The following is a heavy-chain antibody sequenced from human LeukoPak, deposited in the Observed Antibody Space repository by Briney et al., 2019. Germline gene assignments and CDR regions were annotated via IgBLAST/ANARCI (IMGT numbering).Heavy chain of an antibody. Sequence: GGSLRLSCAASGFTFSIYGMHWVRQAPGKGLEWVAFIRYDGINNYYADSVKGRFTISRDNAKNSLYLQMNSLRAEDTAVYYCARDWGGGIVATIADYYYGMDVWGQGTTVTVSS. CDR3: ARDWGGGIVATIADYYYGMDV. CDR1: GFTFSIYG. V-gene: IGHV3-30*02. CDR2: IRYDGINN. D-gene: IGHD5-12*01. J-gene: IGHJ6*02.